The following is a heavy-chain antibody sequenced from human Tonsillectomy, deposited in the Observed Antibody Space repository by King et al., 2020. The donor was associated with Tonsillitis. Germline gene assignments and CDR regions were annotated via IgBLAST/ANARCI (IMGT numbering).Heavy chain of an antibody. CDR3: ASKLGQNAFDI. CDR2: INPSGGST. Sequence: QLVQSGAEVKKPGASVKVSCKASGYTFTSYYMHWVRQAPGQGLEWMGIINPSGGSTSYAQKFQGRVTMTKDTSTSTVYMELSSLRSEDTAVYYCASKLGQNAFDIWGQGTMVTVSS. CDR1: GYTFTSYY. V-gene: IGHV1-46*01. J-gene: IGHJ3*02. D-gene: IGHD7-27*01.